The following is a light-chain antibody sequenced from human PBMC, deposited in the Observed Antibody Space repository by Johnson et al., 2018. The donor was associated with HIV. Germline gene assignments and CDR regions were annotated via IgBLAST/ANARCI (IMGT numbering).Light chain of an antibody. Sequence: QSVLTQPPSVSAAPGQKVTNSCSGSSSNIGSNYVSWYQQFPGAAPKLLIYENDKRPSGIPDRFSGSKSGTSATLGITGLQTGDEADYYCATWDRSLTSGGVFGTGTKVTVL. V-gene: IGLV1-51*02. CDR1: SSNIGSNY. CDR2: END. J-gene: IGLJ1*01. CDR3: ATWDRSLTSGGV.